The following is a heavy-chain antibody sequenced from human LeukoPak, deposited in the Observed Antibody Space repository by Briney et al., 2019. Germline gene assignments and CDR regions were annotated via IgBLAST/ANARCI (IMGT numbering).Heavy chain of an antibody. D-gene: IGHD2-15*01. V-gene: IGHV1-69*01. J-gene: IGHJ4*02. CDR2: IIPIFGTA. Sequence: SSVKVSCKASGGTFSSYAISWVRQAPGQGLEWMGGIIPIFGTANHAQKFQGRVTITADESTSTAYMELSSLRSEDTAVYYCARGQDLEPYCSGGSCYSPFDYWGQGTLVTVSS. CDR3: ARGQDLEPYCSGGSCYSPFDY. CDR1: GGTFSSYA.